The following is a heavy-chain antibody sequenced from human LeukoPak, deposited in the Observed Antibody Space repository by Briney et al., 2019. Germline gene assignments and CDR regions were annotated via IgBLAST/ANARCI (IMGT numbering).Heavy chain of an antibody. CDR2: IRGSGGST. CDR1: GFTFNSYA. V-gene: IGHV3-23*01. CDR3: ARDLPTFYYGMDV. Sequence: GGSLRLSCTASGFTFNSYAMNWVRQAPGKGLEWVSTIRGSGGSTYTADSVKGRFIISRDNSKNMLYIQMNSLRAEDTAVYYCARDLPTFYYGMDVWGQGTTVTVSS. J-gene: IGHJ6*02.